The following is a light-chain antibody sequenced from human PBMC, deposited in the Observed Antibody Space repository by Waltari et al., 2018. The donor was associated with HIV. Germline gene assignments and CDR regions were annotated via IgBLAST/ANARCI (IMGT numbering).Light chain of an antibody. CDR3: QAWDSNTAHVL. Sequence: SYDLTQPPSVSVSPGQTASITCSGDKLGDKYASWYQQKAGQSPVLVIFQDRQRPSGTPDRFSGSNAGNTATLTISGTQAMDEADYYGQAWDSNTAHVLFGGGTKVTVL. CDR2: QDR. J-gene: IGLJ2*01. CDR1: KLGDKY. V-gene: IGLV3-1*01.